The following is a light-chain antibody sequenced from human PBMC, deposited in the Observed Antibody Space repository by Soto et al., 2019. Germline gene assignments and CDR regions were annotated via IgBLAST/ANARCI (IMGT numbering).Light chain of an antibody. V-gene: IGLV2-14*03. CDR3: SYFTSSSAYV. J-gene: IGLJ1*01. Sequence: QSALAQPASVSGSPGQSIAISCTGTSSDVGSYNSVSWYQQYPGKAPTLMIHDVSDRPSGVSNRFSGSKSGNTASLTISGLQAEDEADYYCSYFTSSSAYVFGGGTKVTGL. CDR1: SSDVGSYNS. CDR2: DVS.